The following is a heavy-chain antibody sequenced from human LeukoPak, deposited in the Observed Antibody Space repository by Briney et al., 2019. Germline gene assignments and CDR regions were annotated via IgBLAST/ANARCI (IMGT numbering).Heavy chain of an antibody. J-gene: IGHJ4*02. Sequence: PGGSLRLSCSASGFTFSTYWMHWVRQAPGKGLVWVSRINVDGSSTFYADSVKGRFTISRDNAKKTLYLQMNRLRAEDTAVYFCARVAAAGTKGFWDYWGQGTLVTVSS. CDR1: GFTFSTYW. CDR3: ARVAAAGTKGFWDY. CDR2: INVDGSST. D-gene: IGHD6-13*01. V-gene: IGHV3-74*01.